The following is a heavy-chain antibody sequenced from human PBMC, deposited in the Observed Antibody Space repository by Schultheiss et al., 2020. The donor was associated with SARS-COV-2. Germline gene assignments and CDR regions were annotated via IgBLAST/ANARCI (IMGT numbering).Heavy chain of an antibody. CDR2: IYYSGST. J-gene: IGHJ6*02. CDR1: GGSISSSNW. V-gene: IGHV4-4*02. CDR3: ARGTGGGMDV. Sequence: SETLSLTCTVSGGSISSSNWWSWVRQPPGKGLEWIGYIYYSGSTYYNPSLKSRVTISLDTSKNQFSLRVSSVTAADTAVYYCARGTGGGMDVWGQGTTVTVSS. D-gene: IGHD3-16*01.